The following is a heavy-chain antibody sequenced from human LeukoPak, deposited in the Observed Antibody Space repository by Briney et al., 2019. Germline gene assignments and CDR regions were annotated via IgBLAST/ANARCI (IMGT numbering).Heavy chain of an antibody. CDR1: GFTFSSYS. CDR2: ISSSSSYI. D-gene: IGHD3-22*01. J-gene: IGHJ6*03. CDR3: VRDRGDDSSGYYYYYYYMDV. Sequence: GGSLRLSCAASGFTFSSYSMNWVRQAPGKGLEWVSSISSSSSYIYYADSVKGRFTISRDNAKNSLYLQMNSLRAEDTAVYYCVRDRGDDSSGYYYYYYYMDVWGKGTTVTVSS. V-gene: IGHV3-21*01.